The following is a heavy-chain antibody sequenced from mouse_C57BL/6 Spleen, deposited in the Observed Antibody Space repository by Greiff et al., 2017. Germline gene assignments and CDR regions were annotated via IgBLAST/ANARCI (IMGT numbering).Heavy chain of an antibody. CDR1: GYTFTSYW. CDR2: IYPGSGST. V-gene: IGHV1-55*01. J-gene: IGHJ2*01. CDR3: ASHYYGSSYADY. D-gene: IGHD1-1*01. Sequence: QVQLKQPGAELVKPGASVKMSCKASGYTFTSYWITWVKQRPGQGLEWIGDIYPGSGSTNYNEKFKSKATLTVDTSSSTAYMQLSSLTSEDSAVYYCASHYYGSSYADYWGQGTTLTVSS.